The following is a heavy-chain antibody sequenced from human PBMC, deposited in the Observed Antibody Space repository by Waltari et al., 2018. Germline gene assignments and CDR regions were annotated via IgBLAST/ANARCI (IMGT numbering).Heavy chain of an antibody. CDR1: GYTFSDYY. Sequence: EVQLLQSGAELKEPGTTVRISCKVSGYTFSDYYIHWGQQAPGKGLRWMGLVDHEDGETIYADNFQGRVTISADTSTDTAFMELSSLRSEDTAVFYCATALGDSSSASRPFDFWGQGTMITVSS. CDR2: VDHEDGET. CDR3: ATALGDSSSASRPFDF. V-gene: IGHV1-69-2*01. J-gene: IGHJ3*01. D-gene: IGHD6-19*01.